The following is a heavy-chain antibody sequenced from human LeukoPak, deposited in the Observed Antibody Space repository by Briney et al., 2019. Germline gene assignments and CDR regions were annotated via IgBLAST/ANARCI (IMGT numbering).Heavy chain of an antibody. V-gene: IGHV4-59*01. CDR2: IYYSGST. J-gene: IGHJ2*01. CDR3: ARGLYPYYWYFDL. CDR1: GGSISSYY. D-gene: IGHD2-2*02. Sequence: KPSETLPLTCTVSGGSISSYYWSWIRQPPGKGLEWIGYIYYSGSTNYNPSLKSRVTISVDTSKNQFSLKLSSVTAADTAVYYCARGLYPYYWYFDLWGRGTLVTVSS.